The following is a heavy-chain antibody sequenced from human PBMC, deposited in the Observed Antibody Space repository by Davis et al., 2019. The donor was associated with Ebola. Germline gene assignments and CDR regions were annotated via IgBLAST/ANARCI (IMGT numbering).Heavy chain of an antibody. V-gene: IGHV3-30*18. D-gene: IGHD3-22*01. CDR1: GFTFSSYG. CDR2: ISYDGSNK. Sequence: GESLKISCAASGFTFSSYGMHWVRQAPGKGLEWVAVISYDGSNKYYADSVKGRFTISRDNSKNTLYLQMNSLRAEDTAVYYCAKADSSGYYYVWSFDYWGQGTLVTVSP. CDR3: AKADSSGYYYVWSFDY. J-gene: IGHJ4*02.